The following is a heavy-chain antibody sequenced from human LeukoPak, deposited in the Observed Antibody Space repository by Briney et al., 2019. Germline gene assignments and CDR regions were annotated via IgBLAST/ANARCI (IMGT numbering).Heavy chain of an antibody. CDR1: GGSISGSSYY. CDR2: IYYSGST. D-gene: IGHD3-22*01. V-gene: IGHV4-39*01. CDR3: ARRIDQYYYDSSGYSNAFDI. Sequence: SETLSLTCTVSGGSISGSSYYWGWIRQPPGKGLEWIGSIYYSGSTYYNPSLKSRVTISVDTSKNQFSLKLSSVTAADTAVYYCARRIDQYYYDSSGYSNAFDIWGQGTMVTVSS. J-gene: IGHJ3*02.